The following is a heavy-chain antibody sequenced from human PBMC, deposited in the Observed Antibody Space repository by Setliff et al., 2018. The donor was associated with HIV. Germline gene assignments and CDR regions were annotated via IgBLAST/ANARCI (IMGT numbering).Heavy chain of an antibody. V-gene: IGHV3-49*04. CDR3: TRLRGYSYGLASYYYYYMDV. CDR2: TRSKTYGGTT. J-gene: IGHJ6*03. CDR1: RFTFSSYT. D-gene: IGHD5-18*01. Sequence: PGGSLRLSCAASRFTFSSYTMHWVRQAPGKGLEWVGCTRSKTYGGTTEYAASVKGRFTISRDESKSIAYLQMNSLKTEDTAVYYCTRLRGYSYGLASYYYYYMDVWGKGTTVTV.